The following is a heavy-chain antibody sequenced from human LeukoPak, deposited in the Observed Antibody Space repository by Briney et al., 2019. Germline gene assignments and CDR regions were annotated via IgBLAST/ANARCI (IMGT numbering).Heavy chain of an antibody. J-gene: IGHJ4*02. D-gene: IGHD1-14*01. CDR3: ARDGTGLNHHYHFDY. CDR1: GFTFSSYS. CDR2: ISSSSSTI. Sequence: GGSLRLSCAASGFTFSSYSMNWVRQAPGKGLEWVSYISSSSSTIYYADSVKGRFTISRDNSKNTLYLQMNSLRAEDTAVYYCARDGTGLNHHYHFDYWGQGTLVTVSS. V-gene: IGHV3-48*01.